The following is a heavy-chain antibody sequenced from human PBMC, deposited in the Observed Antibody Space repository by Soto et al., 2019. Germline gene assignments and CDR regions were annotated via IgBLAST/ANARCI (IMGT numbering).Heavy chain of an antibody. J-gene: IGHJ5*02. CDR1: GYTFTSYA. CDR3: ARRSCSSSSCWYDP. V-gene: IGHV1-3*01. Sequence: QVQLVQSGAEVKKPGASVKVSCKASGYTFTSYAMHWVRQAPGQRLEWMGWINAGNGNTKYSQKFQGRVTITRDTSASTAYMELSSLRSEDTAVYYCARRSCSSSSCWYDPWGQGTLVTVSS. D-gene: IGHD6-13*01. CDR2: INAGNGNT.